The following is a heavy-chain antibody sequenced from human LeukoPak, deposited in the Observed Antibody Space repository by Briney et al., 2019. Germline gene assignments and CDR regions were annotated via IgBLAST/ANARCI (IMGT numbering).Heavy chain of an antibody. J-gene: IGHJ4*02. CDR2: MYYNGST. Sequence: AETLSLTCTVSGGSISSYYWSWIRQPPGKGLEWIGYMYYNGSTNYNPSLKSRVTISVDTSKNQFSLKLSSVTAADTAVYYCARRGPHYYGSGSPNYCFDYWGQGTLVTVLS. CDR3: ARRGPHYYGSGSPNYCFDY. V-gene: IGHV4-59*01. D-gene: IGHD3-10*01. CDR1: GGSISSYY.